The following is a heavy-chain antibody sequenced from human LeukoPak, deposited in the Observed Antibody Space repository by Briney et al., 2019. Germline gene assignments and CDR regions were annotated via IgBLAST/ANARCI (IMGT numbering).Heavy chain of an antibody. J-gene: IGHJ4*02. Sequence: PGGSLRLSCAASGFTFSSYGMHWVRQAPGKGLEWVAVISYDGSNKYYADSVKGRFTISRDNSKNTLYLQMNSLRAEDTAVYYCAKDKSWVTMVRGVIIDWGQGTLVTVSS. D-gene: IGHD3-10*01. V-gene: IGHV3-30*18. CDR1: GFTFSSYG. CDR2: ISYDGSNK. CDR3: AKDKSWVTMVRGVIID.